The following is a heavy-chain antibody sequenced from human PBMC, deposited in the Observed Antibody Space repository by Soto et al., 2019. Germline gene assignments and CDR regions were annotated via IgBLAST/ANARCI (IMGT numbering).Heavy chain of an antibody. CDR2: VNPSGGHT. V-gene: IGHV1-46*01. CDR1: GDTFTDYY. D-gene: IGHD2-21*02. CDR3: ARGGHVVVVTAALDY. J-gene: IGHJ4*02. Sequence: QVQLMQSGAEVKKPGASVKVSCKASGDTFTDYYIHWVRQAPGQGLEWMGTVNPSGGHTTYAQHFLGRVTMTRDTSTSKLYMELTSMKSADTAIYYCARGGHVVVVTAALDYWGQGTLVTVSS.